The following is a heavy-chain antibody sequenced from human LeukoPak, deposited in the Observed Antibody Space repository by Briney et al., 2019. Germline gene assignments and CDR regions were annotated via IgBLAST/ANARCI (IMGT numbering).Heavy chain of an antibody. V-gene: IGHV3-7*01. J-gene: IGHJ6*03. CDR1: GFTFSSYW. D-gene: IGHD3-10*01. Sequence: WGSLRLSCAASGFTFSSYWMSWVRQAPGKGLEWVANIKKDGSEKYYVDSVKGRFTISRDNAKNSLYLQMNSLRAEDTAVYYCASWGITMVRVVITYYYYYYMDVWGKGTTVTISS. CDR2: IKKDGSEK. CDR3: ASWGITMVRVVITYYYYYYMDV.